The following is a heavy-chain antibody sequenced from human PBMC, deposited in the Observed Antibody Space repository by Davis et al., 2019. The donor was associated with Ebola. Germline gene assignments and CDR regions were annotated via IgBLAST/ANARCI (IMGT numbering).Heavy chain of an antibody. CDR2: FYYSGST. V-gene: IGHV4-39*07. J-gene: IGHJ4*02. CDR3: ARGGPYGSSSWYDDC. Sequence: SETLSLTCTVSGGSISSSSYYWGWIRQPPGKGLEWIGSFYYSGSTTYNPSLRSRVTISVDTSKTQFSLKVSSVTAADTAVYYCARGGPYGSSSWYDDCWGQGTLVTVSS. CDR1: GGSISSSSYY. D-gene: IGHD6-13*01.